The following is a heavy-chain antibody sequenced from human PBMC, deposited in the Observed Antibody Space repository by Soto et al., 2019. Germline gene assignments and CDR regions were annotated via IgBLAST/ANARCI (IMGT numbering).Heavy chain of an antibody. D-gene: IGHD6-19*01. J-gene: IGHJ4*02. Sequence: GGSLRLSCAASGFTFSSYAMSWVRQAPGKGLEWVSAISGSGGSTYYADSVKGRFTISRDNSKNTLYLQMNSLRAEDTAVYYCAKDDSRISSGRTDYWGQGTLVTVSS. CDR2: ISGSGGST. V-gene: IGHV3-23*01. CDR3: AKDDSRISSGRTDY. CDR1: GFTFSSYA.